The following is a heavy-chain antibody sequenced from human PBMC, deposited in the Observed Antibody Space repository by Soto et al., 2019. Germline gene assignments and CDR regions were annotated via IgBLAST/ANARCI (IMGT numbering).Heavy chain of an antibody. J-gene: IGHJ4*02. CDR1: GYTFTSYY. V-gene: IGHV1-46*01. Sequence: ASVKVSCKASGYTFTSYYMHWVRQAPGQGLEWMGIINPSGGSTSYAQKFQGRVTMTRDTSTSTVYMELSSLRSEDTAVYYCAREDYDSSGYYLSSGIAYWGQGTLVTVSS. CDR2: INPSGGST. D-gene: IGHD3-22*01. CDR3: AREDYDSSGYYLSSGIAY.